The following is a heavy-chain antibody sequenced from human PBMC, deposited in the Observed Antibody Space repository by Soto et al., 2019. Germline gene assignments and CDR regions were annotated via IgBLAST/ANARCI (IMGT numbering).Heavy chain of an antibody. CDR3: ARTAQWELLTYFDY. V-gene: IGHV3-66*01. D-gene: IGHD1-26*01. CDR2: IYSGGST. J-gene: IGHJ4*02. CDR1: GFTVSSNY. Sequence: GGSLRLSCASSGFTVSSNYMSWVRQAPGKGLEWVSVIYSGGSTYYADSVKGRFTISRDNSKNTLYLQMNSLRAEDTAVYYCARTAQWELLTYFDYWGQGTLVTVSS.